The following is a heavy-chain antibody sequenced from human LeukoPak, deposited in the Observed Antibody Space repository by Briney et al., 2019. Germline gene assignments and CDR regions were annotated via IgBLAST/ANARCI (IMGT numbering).Heavy chain of an antibody. CDR3: ARHGAGMEWELRRDYYYYYYMDV. Sequence: SETLSLTCTVSGGSISSSSYYWGWIRQPPGKGLEWIGSIYYSGSTYYNPSLKSRVTISVDTSKNQFSLKLSSVTAADTAVYYCARHGAGMEWELRRDYYYYYYMDVWGKGTTVTVS. CDR1: GGSISSSSYY. D-gene: IGHD1-26*01. CDR2: IYYSGST. V-gene: IGHV4-39*01. J-gene: IGHJ6*03.